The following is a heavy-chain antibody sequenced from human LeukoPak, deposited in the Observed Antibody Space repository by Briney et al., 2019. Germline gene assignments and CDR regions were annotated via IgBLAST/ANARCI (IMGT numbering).Heavy chain of an antibody. V-gene: IGHV3-7*01. CDR3: AREKEDTAMIDY. CDR2: IKQDGSEK. J-gene: IGHJ4*02. Sequence: GGSLRLSCAASGFTFSDYYMSWIRQAPGKGLEWVANIKQDGSEKYHVDSVKGRFTISRDNAKNSLYLQMNSLRAEDTAVYYCAREKEDTAMIDYWGQGTLVTVSS. D-gene: IGHD5-18*01. CDR1: GFTFSDYY.